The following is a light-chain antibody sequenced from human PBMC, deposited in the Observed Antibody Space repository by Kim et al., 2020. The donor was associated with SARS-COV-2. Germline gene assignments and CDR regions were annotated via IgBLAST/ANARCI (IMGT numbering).Light chain of an antibody. Sequence: QSALTQPPSASGSPGQSVTISCTGTSSDVGVYNYVSWYQQYPGKVPKIIIYEVNKRPSGVPDRFSGSKSGNTASLTVSGLQAEDEADYYCSSYACSNNYVFGTGTKVTVL. V-gene: IGLV2-8*01. CDR2: EVN. CDR3: SSYACSNNYV. J-gene: IGLJ1*01. CDR1: SSDVGVYNY.